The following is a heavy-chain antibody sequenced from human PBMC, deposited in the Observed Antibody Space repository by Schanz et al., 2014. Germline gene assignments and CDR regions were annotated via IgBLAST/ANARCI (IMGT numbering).Heavy chain of an antibody. Sequence: EVQLVESGGGLVQPGGSLRFSCAASGFTFSSYAMSWVRQAPGKGLVWVSRTSHDGSFTTFADSVKGRFTISRDNAKNTLYLQMNSLRAEDTAVYYCAKIRYDSSGYYLPYYGMDVWGQGTTVIVSS. CDR1: GFTFSSYA. D-gene: IGHD3-22*01. CDR2: TSHDGSFT. CDR3: AKIRYDSSGYYLPYYGMDV. J-gene: IGHJ6*02. V-gene: IGHV3-23*04.